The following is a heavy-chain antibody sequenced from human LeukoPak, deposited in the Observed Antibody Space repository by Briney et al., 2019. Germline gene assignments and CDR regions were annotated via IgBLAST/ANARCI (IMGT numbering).Heavy chain of an antibody. CDR2: IIPILGIA. Sequence: SVKVSCKASGGTFSSYAISWVRQAPGQGLEWMGRIIPILGIANYAQKFQGRVTITADKSTSTAYMELSSLRSEDTAVYYCARQYKFWGAFDFWGQGTMVTVSS. D-gene: IGHD1-1*01. J-gene: IGHJ3*01. CDR3: ARQYKFWGAFDF. CDR1: GGTFSSYA. V-gene: IGHV1-69*04.